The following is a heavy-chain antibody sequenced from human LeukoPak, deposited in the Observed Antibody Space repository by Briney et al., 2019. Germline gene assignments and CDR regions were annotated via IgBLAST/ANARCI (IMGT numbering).Heavy chain of an antibody. Sequence: PGGSLRLSCAASGFTFSSYAMNWVRQAPGKGLEWVSSISSRSNYIFYADSVKGRFTISRDNAKNSLYLQMNSLRAEDTAVYYCAGGLCSGGSCYFYYYMDVWGKGTTVTVSS. V-gene: IGHV3-21*01. CDR1: GFTFSSYA. J-gene: IGHJ6*03. CDR2: ISSRSNYI. D-gene: IGHD2-15*01. CDR3: AGGLCSGGSCYFYYYMDV.